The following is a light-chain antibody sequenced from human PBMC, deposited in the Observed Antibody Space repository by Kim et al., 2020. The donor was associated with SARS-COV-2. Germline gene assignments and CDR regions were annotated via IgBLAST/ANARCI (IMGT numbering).Light chain of an antibody. J-gene: IGLJ3*02. V-gene: IGLV4-60*03. CDR2: LEGSGDY. CDR1: GGHTAYI. CDR3: ETWDSYTRV. Sequence: SVKLASTLSGGHTAYIVRWHQQQTRKDPGYLMRLEGSGDYTKGSGVSDRFSGASSGPDRYLTISDGQSKDEADNYCETWDSYTRVFGGGTQLTV.